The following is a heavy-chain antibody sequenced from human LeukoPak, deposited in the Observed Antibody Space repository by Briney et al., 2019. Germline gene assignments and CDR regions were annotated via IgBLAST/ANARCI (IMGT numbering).Heavy chain of an antibody. CDR1: GGSFSGYY. CDR2: INHSGST. Sequence: SETLSLTCDVYGGSFSGYYWSWIRQPPGKGLEWIGEINHSGSTNYNPSLKSRVTISVDTSKNQFSLKLSSVTAADTAVYYCAREYGDPNYFDYWGQGTLVTVSS. D-gene: IGHD4-17*01. CDR3: AREYGDPNYFDY. V-gene: IGHV4-34*01. J-gene: IGHJ4*02.